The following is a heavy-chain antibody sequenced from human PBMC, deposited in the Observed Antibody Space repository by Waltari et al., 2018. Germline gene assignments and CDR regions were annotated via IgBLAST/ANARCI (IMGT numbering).Heavy chain of an antibody. D-gene: IGHD2-2*01. J-gene: IGHJ5*02. Sequence: QVQLVQSGAEVKKPGASVTVSCKASGYTFTGYYMHWVRQAPGQGLEWMGWINPNSGGTNYAQKFQGRVTMTRDTSISTAYMELSRLRSDDTAVYYCARTRAVVPAASPRFDPWGQGTLVTVSS. V-gene: IGHV1-2*02. CDR3: ARTRAVVPAASPRFDP. CDR1: GYTFTGYY. CDR2: INPNSGGT.